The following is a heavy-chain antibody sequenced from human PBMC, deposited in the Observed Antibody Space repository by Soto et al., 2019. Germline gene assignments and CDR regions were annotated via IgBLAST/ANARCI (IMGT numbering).Heavy chain of an antibody. J-gene: IGHJ5*01. Sequence: PSETLSLTCVVSGVSIHNSHSFWGWIRQPPGKGLEFIGSVYYSGGANYNPSLKSRVTVSIDTSNNQFSLRVNSVTAADTAVYYCGRVVEGATRHTDFDSWGQGILVTVSS. V-gene: IGHV4-39*01. D-gene: IGHD2-15*01. CDR2: VYYSGGA. CDR3: GRVVEGATRHTDFDS. CDR1: GVSIHNSHSF.